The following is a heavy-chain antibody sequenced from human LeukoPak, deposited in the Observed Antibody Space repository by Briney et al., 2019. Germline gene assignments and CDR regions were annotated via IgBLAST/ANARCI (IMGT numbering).Heavy chain of an antibody. D-gene: IGHD6-13*01. CDR1: GFTFLSYL. J-gene: IGHJ1*01. Sequence: PGGSLRHTCAGTGFTFLSYLWNWVRQVPGKGLEWISYISSSGSTIYYADSVKGRFTISRDNAKNSLYLQMNSLRAEDTAVYYCARASRPYRSTVYFQHTGHGNPVIVSS. V-gene: IGHV3-48*03. CDR2: ISSSGSTI. CDR3: ARASRPYRSTVYFQH.